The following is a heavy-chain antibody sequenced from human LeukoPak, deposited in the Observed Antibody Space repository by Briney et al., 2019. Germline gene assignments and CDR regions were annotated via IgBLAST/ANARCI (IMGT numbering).Heavy chain of an antibody. V-gene: IGHV4-59*08. CDR2: ISFGGSA. D-gene: IGHD2-15*01. CDR1: GGSIINSY. Sequence: SETLSLTCTVSGGSIINSYWSWIRQPPGKGLEWIGYISFGGSANYTPSLKSRGTMSVDTSENQFSLKLSSVTAADTAVYYCARHEVVVPFFDYWGQGTLVTVSS. J-gene: IGHJ4*02. CDR3: ARHEVVVPFFDY.